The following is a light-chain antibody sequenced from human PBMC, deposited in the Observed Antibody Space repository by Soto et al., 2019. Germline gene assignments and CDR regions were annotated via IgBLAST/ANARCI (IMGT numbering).Light chain of an antibody. Sequence: EIVVTQSPSALSLSPGERATVACRASQRFSSYLAWYQHKPGQAPSLLIYDASNRATGIPARFSGSGYGTDFTLTISSLEHEDFEVYYCQQRSNWPPTFGQGTKVEIK. CDR2: DAS. J-gene: IGKJ1*01. V-gene: IGKV3-11*01. CDR3: QQRSNWPPT. CDR1: QRFSSY.